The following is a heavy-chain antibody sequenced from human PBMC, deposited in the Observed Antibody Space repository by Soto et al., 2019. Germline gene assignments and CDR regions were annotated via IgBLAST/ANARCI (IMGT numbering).Heavy chain of an antibody. CDR3: ARGGWELLGAFDI. Sequence: ASVKVSCKASGGTFSSYAISWVRQAPGQGLEWMGGIIPIFGTANYAQKFQGRVTITADASTSTAYMELSRLRSDDTAVYYCARGGWELLGAFDIWGQGTMVTVSS. CDR1: GGTFSSYA. CDR2: IIPIFGTA. D-gene: IGHD1-26*01. J-gene: IGHJ3*02. V-gene: IGHV1-69*13.